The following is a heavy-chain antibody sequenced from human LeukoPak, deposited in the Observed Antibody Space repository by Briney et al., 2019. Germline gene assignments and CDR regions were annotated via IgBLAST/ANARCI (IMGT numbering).Heavy chain of an antibody. CDR3: AREEGGYDSSGYAFDI. CDR1: GFTFSSYA. D-gene: IGHD3-22*01. Sequence: GGSLRLSCAASGFTFSSYAMHWVRQAPAKGLEWVAVISYDGSNKYYADSVKGRFTISRDNSKNTLYLQMNSLRAEDTAVYYCAREEGGYDSSGYAFDIWGQGTMVTVSS. CDR2: ISYDGSNK. J-gene: IGHJ3*02. V-gene: IGHV3-30*04.